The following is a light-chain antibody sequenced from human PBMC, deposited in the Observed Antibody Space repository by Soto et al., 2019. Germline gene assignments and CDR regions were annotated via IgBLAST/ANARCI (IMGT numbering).Light chain of an antibody. V-gene: IGKV1-27*01. Sequence: DFQMTQSPSSLSESVGARVTITCRASQGINNHLAWFQQKPGKVPKVLIYAASTLQSGVPSRFSGSGSGTDFTLTISSLQPEDVATYYCQNYNSAPPAGTFGGGTKVEIK. CDR1: QGINNH. CDR2: AAS. CDR3: QNYNSAPPAGT. J-gene: IGKJ4*01.